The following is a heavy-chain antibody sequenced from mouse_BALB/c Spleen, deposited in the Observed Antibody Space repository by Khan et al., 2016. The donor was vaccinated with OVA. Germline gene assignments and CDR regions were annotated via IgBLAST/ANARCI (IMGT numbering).Heavy chain of an antibody. CDR2: IIPSNDYT. J-gene: IGHJ3*01. D-gene: IGHD2-14*01. V-gene: IGHV1-4*01. CDR1: GYTFTTYT. Sequence: VELVESGAELARPGASMKMSCKASGYTFTTYTIHWVKQRPGQGLEWIGYIIPSNDYTNYNQKFKDRATLTADKSSSTAYMQLSSLTSEDSAVYYCVREGAYYRSDGWFAYWGQGTLVTVSA. CDR3: VREGAYYRSDGWFAY.